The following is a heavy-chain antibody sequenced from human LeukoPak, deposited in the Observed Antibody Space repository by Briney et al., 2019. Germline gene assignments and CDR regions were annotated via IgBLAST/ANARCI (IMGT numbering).Heavy chain of an antibody. J-gene: IGHJ6*02. CDR3: VRDSRSVPRTYSFYYYGMDV. D-gene: IGHD6-25*01. V-gene: IGHV3-30*03. CDR1: GFTFSSYG. Sequence: GRSLRLSCAASGFTFSSYGMHWVRQAPGKGLEWVAVISYDGSNKYYADSVKGRFTISRDNSKNTLYLQMNSLRAEDTAVYYCVRDSRSVPRTYSFYYYGMDVWGQGTTVTVS. CDR2: ISYDGSNK.